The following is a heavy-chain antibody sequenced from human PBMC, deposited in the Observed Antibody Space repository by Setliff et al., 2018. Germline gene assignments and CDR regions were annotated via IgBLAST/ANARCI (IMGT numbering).Heavy chain of an antibody. CDR1: GGSISSGSYH. CDR2: LHTSGST. V-gene: IGHV4-61*02. J-gene: IGHJ4*02. CDR3: VASPSNKNGHFEY. Sequence: LSLTCALSGGSISSGSYHWSWIRQPAGQGLEWVGRLHTSGSTNYNPSLKGRFTISRDNIKNTAFLQMNSLRADDTAMYYCVASPSNKNGHFEYWGQGTLVTVSS.